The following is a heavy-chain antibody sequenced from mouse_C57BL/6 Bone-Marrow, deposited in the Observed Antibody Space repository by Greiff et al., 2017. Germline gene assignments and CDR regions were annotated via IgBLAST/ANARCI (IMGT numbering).Heavy chain of an antibody. CDR1: GFPFSSYS. V-gene: IGHV5-4*01. Sequence: EVQVVESGGGLVKPGGSLKISCAASGFPFSSYSLPLVPQTPGKRLEGVGTISAGGSYTYYPDNVKGRFTISRDNAKNNLYLHMSHLKSEDTAMYYCARAPDFYYFDYWGQGTTLTVSS. J-gene: IGHJ2*01. CDR2: ISAGGSYT. CDR3: ARAPDFYYFDY.